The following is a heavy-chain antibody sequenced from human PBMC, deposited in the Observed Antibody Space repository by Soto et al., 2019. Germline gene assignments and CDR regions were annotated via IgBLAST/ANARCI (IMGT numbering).Heavy chain of an antibody. CDR2: IYSGGDT. Sequence: EVQLVETGGGLIQPGGSLRLSCAASGLIVSTNYMSWVRQAPGKGLEWVSVIYSGGDTYYADSVKGRFTFSRDNSKNTLYLQMNSLRVEDTAVYYCARISWGFGELCSPFDSWGQGTLVTVSS. D-gene: IGHD3-10*01. V-gene: IGHV3-53*02. J-gene: IGHJ4*02. CDR1: GLIVSTNY. CDR3: ARISWGFGELCSPFDS.